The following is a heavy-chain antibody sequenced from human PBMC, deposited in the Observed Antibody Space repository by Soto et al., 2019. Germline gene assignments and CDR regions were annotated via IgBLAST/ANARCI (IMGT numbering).Heavy chain of an antibody. Sequence: QVQLQQWGSGLLKPSETLSLTCAVGGGSFSGYYWTWVRQPPEKGLERIGEIIHSGSTNYNPSLKSRVTISIDTSMYQFSLNLNSVTAADSAVYYCARGAPHSDLWSGHYPVLDSWGQGTLVPVSS. J-gene: IGHJ4*02. D-gene: IGHD3-3*01. CDR1: GGSFSGYY. CDR3: ARGAPHSDLWSGHYPVLDS. V-gene: IGHV4-34*01. CDR2: IIHSGST.